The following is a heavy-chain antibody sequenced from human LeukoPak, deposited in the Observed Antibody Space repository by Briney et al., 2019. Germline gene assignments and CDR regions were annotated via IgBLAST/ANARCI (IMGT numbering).Heavy chain of an antibody. V-gene: IGHV1-18*01. D-gene: IGHD6-19*01. Sequence: GASVKVSCKASGYTFTSYGISWVRQAPGQGLEWMGWISTYSTNTNYAQKLQGRVTMTTDTSTGTAYMEMKSLRSDDSAVYYCARARKQWLVPLDYWGQGTLVTVSS. J-gene: IGHJ4*02. CDR2: ISTYSTNT. CDR1: GYTFTSYG. CDR3: ARARKQWLVPLDY.